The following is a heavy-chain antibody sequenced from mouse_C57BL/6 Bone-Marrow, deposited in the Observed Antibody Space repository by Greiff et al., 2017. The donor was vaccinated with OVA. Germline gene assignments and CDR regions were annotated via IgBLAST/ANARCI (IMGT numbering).Heavy chain of an antibody. D-gene: IGHD2-4*01. CDR1: GFNIKDDY. Sequence: QVQLQQSGAELVRPGASVKLSCTASGFNIKDDYMHWVKQRPIQGLEWIGNIDPSDSETHYNQKFKDKATLTVDKSSSTAYMQLSSLTSEDSAVYYCARTWDYDVRAMDYWGQGTSVTVSS. J-gene: IGHJ4*01. CDR3: ARTWDYDVRAMDY. V-gene: IGHV1-52*01. CDR2: IDPSDSET.